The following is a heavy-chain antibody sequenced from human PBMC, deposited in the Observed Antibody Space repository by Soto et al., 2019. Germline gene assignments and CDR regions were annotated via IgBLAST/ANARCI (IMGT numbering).Heavy chain of an antibody. CDR2: IYSSGET. Sequence: AEALSVTCTVSSDSISVLYWTWIRQPAGKGLEWIGRIYSSGETNYNPSLTGRVIMSLDTSKNQFSLNLTSVTAADTAVYYCARASQCKSYFDCFAWLDHWGQGTMVTVSS. J-gene: IGHJ4*02. D-gene: IGHD3-9*01. V-gene: IGHV4-4*07. CDR3: ARASQCKSYFDCFAWLDH. CDR1: SDSISVLY.